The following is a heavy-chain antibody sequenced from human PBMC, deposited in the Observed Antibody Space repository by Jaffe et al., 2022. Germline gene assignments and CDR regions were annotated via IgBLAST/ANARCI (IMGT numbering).Heavy chain of an antibody. V-gene: IGHV4-61*02. J-gene: IGHJ4*02. D-gene: IGHD3-10*01. CDR3: AREGVWFGELYGRFDY. CDR1: GGSISSGSYY. CDR2: IYTSGST. Sequence: QVQLQESGPGLVKPSQTLSLTCTVSGGSISSGSYYWSWIRQPAGKGLEWIGRIYTSGSTNYNPSLKSRVTISVDTSKNQFSLKLSSVTAADTAVYYCAREGVWFGELYGRFDYWGQGTLVTVSS.